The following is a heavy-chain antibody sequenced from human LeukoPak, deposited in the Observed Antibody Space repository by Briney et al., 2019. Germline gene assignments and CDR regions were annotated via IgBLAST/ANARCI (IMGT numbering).Heavy chain of an antibody. D-gene: IGHD6-19*01. V-gene: IGHV3-7*01. Sequence: GGSLRLSCAASGFTFSSYWMSWVRQAPGKGLEWVANIKRDGSEKYYVDSVKGRFTISRDNAKNSLYLQMNSLRAEDTAVYYCARACSSGCPDYFDYWGQGTLVTVSS. CDR3: ARACSSGCPDYFDY. CDR1: GFTFSSYW. CDR2: IKRDGSEK. J-gene: IGHJ4*02.